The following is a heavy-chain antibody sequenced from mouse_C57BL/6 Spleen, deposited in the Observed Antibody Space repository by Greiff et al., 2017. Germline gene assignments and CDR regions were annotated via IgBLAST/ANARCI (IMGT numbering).Heavy chain of an antibody. V-gene: IGHV5-9-1*02. CDR3: TRVPYYFDY. J-gene: IGHJ2*01. CDR1: GFTFSSYA. Sequence: DVHLVESGEGLVKPGGSLKLSCAASGFTFSSYAMSWVRQTPEKRLEWVAYISSGGDYIYYADTVKGRFTISRDNARNTLYLQMSSLKSEDTAMYYCTRVPYYFDYWGQGTTLTVSS. CDR2: ISSGGDYI. D-gene: IGHD6-1*01.